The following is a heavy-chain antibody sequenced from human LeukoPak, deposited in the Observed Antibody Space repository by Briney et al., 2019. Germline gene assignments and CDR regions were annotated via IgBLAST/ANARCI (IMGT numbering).Heavy chain of an antibody. V-gene: IGHV3-23*01. J-gene: IGHJ4*02. CDR3: AKGIHYGYSYGFYFDY. CDR2: ISGSGGST. CDR1: GFTFSSYA. Sequence: GGSLRLSCAASGFTFSSYAMSWVRQAPGKGLEWVSTISGSGGSTYYADSVKGRFTISRDNSKNTLYLQMNSLRAEDAAVYYCAKGIHYGYSYGFYFDYWGQGTLVTVSS. D-gene: IGHD5-18*01.